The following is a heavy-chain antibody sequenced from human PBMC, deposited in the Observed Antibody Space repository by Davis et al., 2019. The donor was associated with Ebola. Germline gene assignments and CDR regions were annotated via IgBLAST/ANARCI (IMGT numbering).Heavy chain of an antibody. D-gene: IGHD6-13*01. CDR2: INHSGST. CDR1: GGSISSGGYY. Sequence: MPSETLSLTCTVSGGSISSGGYYWSWIRQPPGKGLEWIGEINHSGSTNYNPSLKSRVTISVDTSKNQFSLKLSSVTAPDTAVYYCARHVLSSSWPGSFDYWGQGTLVTVSS. CDR3: ARHVLSSSWPGSFDY. V-gene: IGHV4-39*01. J-gene: IGHJ4*02.